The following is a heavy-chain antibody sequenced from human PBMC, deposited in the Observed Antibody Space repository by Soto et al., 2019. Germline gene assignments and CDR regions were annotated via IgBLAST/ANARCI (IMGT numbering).Heavy chain of an antibody. CDR2: IYYSGST. J-gene: IGHJ4*02. CDR1: GGSISSYY. V-gene: IGHV4-59*01. D-gene: IGHD5-18*01. CDR3: ARTLYSYGPRFDY. Sequence: QVQLQESGPGLVKPSETLSLTCTVSGGSISSYYWSWIRQPPGKGLEWFGYIYYSGSTNYNPSLKSRVTISVDTSKNQFSLKLSSVTAADTAVYYCARTLYSYGPRFDYWGQGTLVTVSS.